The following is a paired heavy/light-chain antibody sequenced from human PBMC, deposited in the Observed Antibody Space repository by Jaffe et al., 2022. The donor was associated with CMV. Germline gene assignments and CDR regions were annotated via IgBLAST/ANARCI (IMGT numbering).Light chain of an antibody. CDR1: QTISTY. Sequence: DIQMTQSPSSLSASLGDRVTITCRASQTISTYLNWYHQAPGKAPNLLIYASSNLQSGVPSRFSGSGFGTDFTLTISSLQPEDVGTYYCQQSDATPLTFGGGTTVVIK. J-gene: IGKJ4*01. CDR2: ASS. CDR3: QQSDATPLT. V-gene: IGKV1-39*01.
Heavy chain of an antibody. CDR2: ISWNSDNM. J-gene: IGHJ5*02. Sequence: EVQLVESGGGLVQPGRSLRLSCAASGFTFDDFAMHWVRQAPGKGLEWLSGISWNSDNMDYADAVKGRFTISRDNVKNFLYLQMNSLRIEDTALYYCAKSGGMTVAGRGGFDRRGQGTLVTVSS. CDR1: GFTFDDFA. V-gene: IGHV3-9*01. CDR3: AKSGGMTVAGRGGFDR. D-gene: IGHD6-19*01.